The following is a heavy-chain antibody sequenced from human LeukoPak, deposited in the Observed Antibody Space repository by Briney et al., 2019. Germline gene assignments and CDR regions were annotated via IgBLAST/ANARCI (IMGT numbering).Heavy chain of an antibody. CDR3: AKAVIIGITGTTLDYFDY. D-gene: IGHD1-7*01. Sequence: PGGSLRLSCAASGFTFSNYAMSWVRQAPGRGPEWVSAISGSGGSTYYADSVKGRFTISRDNSKNTLYLQMNSLRAEDTAVYYCAKAVIIGITGTTLDYFDYWGQGTLVTVSS. CDR2: ISGSGGST. J-gene: IGHJ4*02. V-gene: IGHV3-23*01. CDR1: GFTFSNYA.